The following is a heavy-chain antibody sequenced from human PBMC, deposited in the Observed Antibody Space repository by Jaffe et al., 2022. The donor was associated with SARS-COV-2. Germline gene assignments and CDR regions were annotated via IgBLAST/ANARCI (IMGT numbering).Heavy chain of an antibody. V-gene: IGHV4-39*01. D-gene: IGHD6-13*01. Sequence: QLQLQESGPGLVKPSETLSLSCTVSGGSITITNYYWDWFRQPPGKGLEWIGGIFYSGNTYYNPSLKSRVTISVDTSKNQFSLKLRSVTAADTAVYYCARRQIGYPRWTDSWGQGTLVTVSS. J-gene: IGHJ4*02. CDR3: ARRQIGYPRWTDS. CDR1: GGSITITNYY. CDR2: IFYSGNT.